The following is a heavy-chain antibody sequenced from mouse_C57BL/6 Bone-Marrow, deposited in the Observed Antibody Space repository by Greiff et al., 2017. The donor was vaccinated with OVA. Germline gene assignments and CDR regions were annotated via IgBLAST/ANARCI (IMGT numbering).Heavy chain of an antibody. CDR2: INYDGSST. V-gene: IGHV5-16*01. CDR3: ARDSLLTTVVATDWYFDV. J-gene: IGHJ1*03. CDR1: GFTFSDYY. D-gene: IGHD1-1*01. Sequence: EVKLQESAGGLVQPGRSMKLSCTASGFTFSDYYMAWVRQVPEKGLEWVANINYDGSSTYYLDSLKSRFIISRDNAKNILYLQMSSLKSEDTATYYCARDSLLTTVVATDWYFDVWGTGTTVTVSS.